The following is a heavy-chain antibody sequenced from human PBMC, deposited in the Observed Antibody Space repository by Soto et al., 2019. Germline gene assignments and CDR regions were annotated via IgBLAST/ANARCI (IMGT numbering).Heavy chain of an antibody. D-gene: IGHD3-22*01. CDR1: GFTVSSNY. CDR3: ARGEHYYDSSGYYPYFDY. V-gene: IGHV3-66*01. CDR2: IYSGGST. Sequence: GGSLRLSCAASGFTVSSNYMSWVRQAPGKGLEWVSVIYSGGSTYYADSVKGRFTISRDNSKNTLYLQMNSLRAEDTAVYYCARGEHYYDSSGYYPYFDYWGQGTLVTVSS. J-gene: IGHJ4*02.